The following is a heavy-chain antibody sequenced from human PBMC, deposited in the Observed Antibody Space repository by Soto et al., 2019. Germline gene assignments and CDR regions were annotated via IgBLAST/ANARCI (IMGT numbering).Heavy chain of an antibody. CDR2: IYAGGSR. J-gene: IGHJ5*02. CDR3: ARVPFGGNWFDP. Sequence: HPGGSLRLSCAASGFTFSTYSMNWVRQAPGKGLEWVSVIYAGGSRYYADSVKGRFTISRDISKNTQYLQMDSLRAEDTAVYYCARVPFGGNWFDPWGQGTLSPSP. CDR1: GFTFSTYS. V-gene: IGHV3-66*01. D-gene: IGHD3-10*01.